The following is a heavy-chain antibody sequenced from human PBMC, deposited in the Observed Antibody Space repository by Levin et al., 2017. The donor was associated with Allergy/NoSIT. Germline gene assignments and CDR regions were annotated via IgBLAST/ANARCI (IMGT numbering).Heavy chain of an antibody. CDR1: GFTFSSFA. CDR3: AKDLGGYISSFDY. V-gene: IGHV3-23*01. D-gene: IGHD3-3*02. Sequence: GGSLRLSCAASGFTFSSFAMSWVRQAPGKGLEWVSLVSDSGDSTYYADSVKGRFTISRDHSKNTLFLQMNSLRAEDTAVYYCAKDLGGYISSFDYWGQGTLVTVSS. CDR2: VSDSGDST. J-gene: IGHJ4*02.